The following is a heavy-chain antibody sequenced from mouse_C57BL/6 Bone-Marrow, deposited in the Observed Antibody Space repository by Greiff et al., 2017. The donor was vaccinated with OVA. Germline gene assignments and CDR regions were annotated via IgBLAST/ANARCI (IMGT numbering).Heavy chain of an antibody. J-gene: IGHJ2*01. CDR3: ATWCNCYY. D-gene: IGHD1-1*02. CDR1: GYTFTSYG. Sequence: QVQLQQPGAELVKPGASVKLSCKASGYTFTSYGMSWVKQSPGKGLEWIGMIHPNSGGTNYHEKFKSRVTLTVDKSPSTAYMQLSSLASEDSAVYYFATWCNCYYWGQGTTLTVSS. V-gene: IGHV1-64*01. CDR2: IHPNSGGT.